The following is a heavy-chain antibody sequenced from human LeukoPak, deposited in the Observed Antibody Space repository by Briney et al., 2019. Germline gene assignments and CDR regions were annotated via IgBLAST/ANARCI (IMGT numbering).Heavy chain of an antibody. CDR1: GFTISSYW. V-gene: IGHV3-74*01. D-gene: IGHD1-1*01. Sequence: GGSLRLSCAASGFTISSYWMHWVRQAPGKGLVWVSRINSDGSSTSYADSVKGRFTISRDNAKNTLYLQMNSLRAEDTAAYYCARDLEGSWFDPWGQGTLVTVSS. CDR2: INSDGSST. CDR3: ARDLEGSWFDP. J-gene: IGHJ5*02.